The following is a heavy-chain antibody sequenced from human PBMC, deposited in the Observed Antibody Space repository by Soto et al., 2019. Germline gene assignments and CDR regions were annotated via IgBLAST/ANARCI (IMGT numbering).Heavy chain of an antibody. CDR2: INHSGST. J-gene: IGHJ5*02. CDR3: ARLLGKAVAGTPTYNWFDP. D-gene: IGHD6-19*01. Sequence: SETLSLTCAVYGGSFSGYYWSWIRQPPGKGLEWIGEINHSGSTNYNPSLKSRVTISVDTSKNQFSLKLSSVTAANTAVYYCARLLGKAVAGTPTYNWFDPWGQGTLVTVSS. CDR1: GGSFSGYY. V-gene: IGHV4-34*01.